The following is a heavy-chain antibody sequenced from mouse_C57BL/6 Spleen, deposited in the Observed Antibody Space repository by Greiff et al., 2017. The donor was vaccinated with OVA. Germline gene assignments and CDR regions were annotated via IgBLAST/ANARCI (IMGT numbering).Heavy chain of an antibody. Sequence: QVQLQQPGADLVKPGASVKLSCKASGYTFTSYWMHWVKQRPGQGLEWIGMIHPNSGSTNYNEKFKSKATLTVDKSSSTAYMQLSSLTSEDSAVYYCARGQLSPAWFAYWGQGTLVTVSA. J-gene: IGHJ3*01. D-gene: IGHD3-2*02. CDR2: IHPNSGST. CDR3: ARGQLSPAWFAY. V-gene: IGHV1-64*01. CDR1: GYTFTSYW.